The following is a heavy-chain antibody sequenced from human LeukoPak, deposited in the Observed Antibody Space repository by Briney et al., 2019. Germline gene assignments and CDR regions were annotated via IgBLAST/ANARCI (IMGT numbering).Heavy chain of an antibody. CDR1: GGSISSSSYY. J-gene: IGHJ3*02. CDR2: IYYSGST. Sequence: SETLSLTCTVSGGSISSSSYYWGWIRQPPGQGLEWIVSIYYSGSTYYNPSLKSRVTISVDTSKNQFSLKLSSVTAADTAVYYCARLTTDYVWGSYRSGDDAFDIWGQGTMVTVSS. D-gene: IGHD3-16*02. V-gene: IGHV4-39*01. CDR3: ARLTTDYVWGSYRSGDDAFDI.